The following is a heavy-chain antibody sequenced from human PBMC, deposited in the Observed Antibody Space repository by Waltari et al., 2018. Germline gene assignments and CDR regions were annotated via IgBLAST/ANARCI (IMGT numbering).Heavy chain of an antibody. V-gene: IGHV3-30*02. Sequence: HLVESGGGVVQPGGSLRLSCAASGFTFRYFGMHWVRQAPGKGLEWGGFIRYDGSNQEYVDSVKGRFSISRDNSRNTVYLQMNSLRVEDTAVYYCAKDRGGGYGGLRPDAFDIWGEGTRVIVSS. CDR1: GFTFRYFG. CDR3: AKDRGGGYGGLRPDAFDI. CDR2: IRYDGSNQ. J-gene: IGHJ3*02. D-gene: IGHD3-10*01.